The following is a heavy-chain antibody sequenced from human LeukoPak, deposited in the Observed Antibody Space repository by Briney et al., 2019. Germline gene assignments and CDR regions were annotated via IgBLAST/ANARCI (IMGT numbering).Heavy chain of an antibody. D-gene: IGHD2-8*01. CDR1: GYSENFYG. CDR2: ISAQHGQT. J-gene: IGHJ3*02. Sequence: GASVKVSCKTSGYSENFYGITWVRQVAGQGLEWMGWISAQHGQTEYAPNSQDRVTMTTDRYTNTAYMEVRSLRSDDTAVYYCARRYCTNGVCYHDRGAFDIWGQGTMVTVSS. V-gene: IGHV1-18*01. CDR3: ARRYCTNGVCYHDRGAFDI.